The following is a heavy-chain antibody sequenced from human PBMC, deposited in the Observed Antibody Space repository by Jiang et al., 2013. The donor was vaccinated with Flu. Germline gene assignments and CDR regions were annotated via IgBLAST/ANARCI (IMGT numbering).Heavy chain of an antibody. CDR3: ARRRSDLGGPVDH. J-gene: IGHJ4*02. CDR1: GGSISSYY. Sequence: LVKPSETLSLTCTVSGGSISSYYWSWIRQPPGKGLEWIGYIHYSGITNYNPSLRSRVTISIDTSRNQFSLKLSSVTAADTAVYYCARRRSDLGGPVDHWGQGTLVTVSS. V-gene: IGHV4-59*08. CDR2: IHYSGIT. D-gene: IGHD6-25*01.